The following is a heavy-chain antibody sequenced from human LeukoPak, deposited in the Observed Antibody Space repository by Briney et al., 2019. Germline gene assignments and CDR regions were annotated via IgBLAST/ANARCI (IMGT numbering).Heavy chain of an antibody. J-gene: IGHJ3*02. CDR3: ARRTVATGAFDI. CDR1: GYTFTGHY. Sequence: ASVKVSCKASGYTFTGHYMNWVRQAPGQGLEWMGWINPNSGDTDYAQKFQGRVSMTRDTSISTAYMELRRLRSDDTAVYCCARRTVATGAFDIWGQGTMVTVSS. D-gene: IGHD5-12*01. V-gene: IGHV1-2*02. CDR2: INPNSGDT.